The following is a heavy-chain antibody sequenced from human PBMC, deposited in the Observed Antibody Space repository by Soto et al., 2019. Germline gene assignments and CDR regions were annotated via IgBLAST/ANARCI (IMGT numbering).Heavy chain of an antibody. D-gene: IGHD2-2*01. CDR1: GYTLTELS. CDR3: ATLGIVVVPAAMDPSLYYYMDV. J-gene: IGHJ6*03. CDR2: FDPEDGET. Sequence: ASVKVSCKVSGYTLTELSMHWVRQAPGKGLEWVGGFDPEDGETIYAQKFQGRVTMTEDTSTDTAYMELSSLRSEDTAVYYCATLGIVVVPAAMDPSLYYYMDVWGKGTTVTVSS. V-gene: IGHV1-24*01.